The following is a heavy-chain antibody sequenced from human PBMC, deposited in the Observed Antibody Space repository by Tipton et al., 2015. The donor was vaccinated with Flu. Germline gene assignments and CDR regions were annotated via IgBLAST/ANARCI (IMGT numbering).Heavy chain of an antibody. CDR1: VDSISRDSYY. CDR2: IYVNGYT. V-gene: IGHV4-61*02. Sequence: TLSLTCTFSVDSISRDSYYWSWSRQPAGKGLEWIGLIYVNGYTDYNPSLRGRVSISVDTSENQFSLNLASATAADPAVYDCVRAGGAWGYYDSWGQGSLVTVSS. D-gene: IGHD4-23*01. J-gene: IGHJ4*02. CDR3: VRAGGAWGYYDS.